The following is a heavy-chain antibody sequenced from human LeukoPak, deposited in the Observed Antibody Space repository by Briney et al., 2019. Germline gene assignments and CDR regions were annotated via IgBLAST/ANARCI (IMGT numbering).Heavy chain of an antibody. CDR2: INPNSGGT. J-gene: IGHJ4*02. V-gene: IGHV1-2*02. D-gene: IGHD6-6*01. Sequence: ASVKVSCKVSGYTLTELSMHWVRQAPGQGLEWMGWINPNSGGTNFAQKFQGRVTMTRDTSISTAYMELSRLRSDDTAVYYCARSVGGSSSAFDYWGQGTLVTVSS. CDR3: ARSVGGSSSAFDY. CDR1: GYTLTELS.